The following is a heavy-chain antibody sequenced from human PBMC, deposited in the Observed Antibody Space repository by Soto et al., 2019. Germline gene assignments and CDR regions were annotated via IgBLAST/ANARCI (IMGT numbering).Heavy chain of an antibody. J-gene: IGHJ6*02. CDR1: GYNCTNYC. D-gene: IGHD2-2*01. V-gene: IGHV5-51*01. CDR3: ARRPVWTLVPAGQGMDV. Sequence: ESLKISWKGSGYNCTNYCIGWVRQMTGKGLEWMGIIYPGDSDTRYSPSFQGQVTISADNSISTAYPQWSSLKASDTAMYYCARRPVWTLVPAGQGMDVWGQGTTVTVSS. CDR2: IYPGDSDT.